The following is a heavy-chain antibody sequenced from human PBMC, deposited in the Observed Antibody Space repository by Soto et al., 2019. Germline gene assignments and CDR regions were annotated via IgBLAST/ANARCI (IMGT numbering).Heavy chain of an antibody. V-gene: IGHV4-34*01. CDR1: GGSFSGYY. CDR2: INHSGST. J-gene: IGHJ4*02. CDR3: ARGIPLTTVTTRAQDFDY. Sequence: SETLSLTCAVYGGSFSGYYWSWIRKPPGKGLEWIGEINHSGSTNYNPSLKSRVTISVDTSKNQFSLKLSSVTAADTAVYYCARGIPLTTVTTRAQDFDYWGQGTLVTVS. D-gene: IGHD4-17*01.